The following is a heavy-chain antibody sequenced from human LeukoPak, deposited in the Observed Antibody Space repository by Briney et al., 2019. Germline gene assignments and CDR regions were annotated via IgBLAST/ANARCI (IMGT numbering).Heavy chain of an antibody. V-gene: IGHV3-21*01. J-gene: IGHJ4*02. CDR1: GFTFSSYS. CDR2: ISSSSSYI. D-gene: IGHD2-8*01. CDR3: ARDLLGLVYAFDY. Sequence: VGSLRLSCAASGFTFSSYSMNWVRQAPGKGLEWVSSISSSSSYIYYADSVKGRFTISRDNAKNSLYLQMNSLRAEDTAVYYCARDLLGLVYAFDYWGQGTLVTVSS.